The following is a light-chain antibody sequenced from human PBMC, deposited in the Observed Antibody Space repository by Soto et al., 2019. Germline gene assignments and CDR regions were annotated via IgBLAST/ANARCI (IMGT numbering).Light chain of an antibody. CDR1: SSNIGNNA. Sequence: QSVLTQPPSVSEAPGQRVSISCSGSSSNIGNNAVSWYQQLPGKAPKLLIYYDDLLPSGVSDRFSGSKSGTSASLAISGLQSEDEADYYCAAWDDSLNGPVFGGGTKVTVL. CDR3: AAWDDSLNGPV. V-gene: IGLV1-36*01. J-gene: IGLJ2*01. CDR2: YDD.